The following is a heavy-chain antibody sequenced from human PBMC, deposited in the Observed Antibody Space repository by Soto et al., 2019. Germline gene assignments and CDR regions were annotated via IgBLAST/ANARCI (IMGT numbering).Heavy chain of an antibody. Sequence: EVQLLESGGGLVQPGGSLRLSCAASGFTFGNYAMIWVRQAPGKGLERVSTISGGGDGTYYADSVRGRFTISRENSRNTVYLQMNSLRAEDTAFYYCAKKGLGSLATYCSTGDCHYAFDIWGQGTMVTVSS. J-gene: IGHJ3*02. CDR2: ISGGGDGT. CDR1: GFTFGNYA. CDR3: AKKGLGSLATYCSTGDCHYAFDI. D-gene: IGHD2-15*01. V-gene: IGHV3-23*01.